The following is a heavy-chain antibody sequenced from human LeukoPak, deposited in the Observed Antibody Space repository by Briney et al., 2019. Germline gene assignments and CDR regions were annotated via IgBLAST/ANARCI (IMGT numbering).Heavy chain of an antibody. CDR3: ARTLYVWGSYRYHTPPDFDY. Sequence: ASVKVSCKASGGTFSSYAISWVRRAPGQVLEWMGRIIPILGIANYAQKFQGRVTITADKSTSTAYMELSSLRSEDTAVYYCARTLYVWGSYRYHTPPDFDYWGQGTLVTVSS. CDR2: IIPILGIA. D-gene: IGHD3-16*02. J-gene: IGHJ4*02. V-gene: IGHV1-69*04. CDR1: GGTFSSYA.